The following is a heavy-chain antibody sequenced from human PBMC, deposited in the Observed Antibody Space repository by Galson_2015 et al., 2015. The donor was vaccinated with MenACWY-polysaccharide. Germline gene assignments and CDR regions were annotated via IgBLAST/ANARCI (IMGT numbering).Heavy chain of an antibody. CDR1: GSRFIYSG. D-gene: IGHD6-6*01. J-gene: IGHJ4*02. V-gene: IGHV3-7*01. CDR2: IKQDGGEK. Sequence: SLRLSCAASGSRFIYSGIHWVRQAPGKGLEWVANIKQDGGEKYYVDSVKGRFTISRDNAKNSLYLQMNSLRAEGTAIYYCARVRVIRGSSYFDYWGQGTLVTVSS. CDR3: ARVRVIRGSSYFDY.